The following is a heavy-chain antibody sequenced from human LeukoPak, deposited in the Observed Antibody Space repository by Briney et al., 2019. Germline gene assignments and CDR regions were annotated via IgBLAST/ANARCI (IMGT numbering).Heavy chain of an antibody. CDR1: GGSISSSNW. CDR2: IYHSGST. CDR3: ARFPLADCSSTSCYVVY. Sequence: SETLSLTCAVSGGSISSSNWWSWVRQPPGKGLEWIGEIYHSGSTNYNPPLKSRVTISVDKSKNQFSLKLSSVTAADTAVYYCARFPLADCSSTSCYVVYWGQGTLVTVSS. D-gene: IGHD2-2*01. V-gene: IGHV4-4*02. J-gene: IGHJ4*02.